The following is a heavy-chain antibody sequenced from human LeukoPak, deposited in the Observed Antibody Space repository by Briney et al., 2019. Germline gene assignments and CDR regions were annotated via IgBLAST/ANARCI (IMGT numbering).Heavy chain of an antibody. D-gene: IGHD3-9*01. CDR2: ISAYNGNT. CDR3: AKPRLNIWLLFQYFDY. CDR1: GYTFTIYN. Sequence: ASVKVSCKASGYTFTIYNITWVRQAPGQGLEWMGWISAYNGNTNYAQKLHGRVTMTTDTSTSTAYMELSSLRAEDTAVYYCAKPRLNIWLLFQYFDYWGQGTLVTVSS. V-gene: IGHV1-18*01. J-gene: IGHJ4*02.